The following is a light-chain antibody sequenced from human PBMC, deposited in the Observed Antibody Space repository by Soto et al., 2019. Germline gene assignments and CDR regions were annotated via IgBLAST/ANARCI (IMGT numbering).Light chain of an antibody. J-gene: IGLJ1*01. CDR1: HSDVGKYDR. Sequence: ALTQPPSVSGSPGQSVTISCPWTHSDVGKYDRVSWYQQPPGTAPKLIIHEVTNRPSGVPARFSGSKSGNTASLTISGLQAEDEADYYCSSYTSTSRYVFGAGTKVTVL. CDR2: EVT. V-gene: IGLV2-18*02. CDR3: SSYTSTSRYV.